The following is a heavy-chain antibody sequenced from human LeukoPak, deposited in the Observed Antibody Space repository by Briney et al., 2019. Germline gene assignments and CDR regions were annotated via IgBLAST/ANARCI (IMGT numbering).Heavy chain of an antibody. J-gene: IGHJ4*02. V-gene: IGHV3-21*04. Sequence: GSLRLSCEASGFTFTTYSMTWVRQAPGKGLEWVSIISSGSSAIFSADALKGRFTISRDDAKNLLYLDMNSLRAEDTAVYYCAKLKTVGAIPNPDYWGQGTLVTVSS. CDR3: AKLKTVGAIPNPDY. D-gene: IGHD1-26*01. CDR1: GFTFTTYS. CDR2: ISSGSSAI.